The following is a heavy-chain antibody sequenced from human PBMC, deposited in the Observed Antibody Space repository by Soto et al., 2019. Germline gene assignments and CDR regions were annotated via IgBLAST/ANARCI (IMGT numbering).Heavy chain of an antibody. D-gene: IGHD3-10*01. CDR1: GGSISSGGYS. J-gene: IGHJ4*02. Sequence: SQTLSLTCAVSGGSISSGGYSWSWIRQPPGKGLEWIVYIYHSGSTYYNPSLKSRVTISVDTSKNQFSLKLSSVTAADTAVYSCGQGYGSGRAPLDYWGQGSLVPVSS. V-gene: IGHV4-30-2*01. CDR3: GQGYGSGRAPLDY. CDR2: IYHSGST.